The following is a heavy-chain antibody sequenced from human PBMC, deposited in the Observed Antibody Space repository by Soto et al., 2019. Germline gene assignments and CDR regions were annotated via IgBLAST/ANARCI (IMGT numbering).Heavy chain of an antibody. V-gene: IGHV1-18*01. D-gene: IGHD3-10*01. J-gene: IGHJ4*02. CDR1: GYTFTSYG. CDR3: ARGRLTASSTMVRGLNFEY. Sequence: ASVKVSCKASGYTFTSYGISWVRQAPGQGLEWMGWISAYNGNTNYAQKLQGRVTMTTDTSTSTAYMELRSLRSDDTAVYYCARGRLTASSTMVRGLNFEYWGQGTLVTVSS. CDR2: ISAYNGNT.